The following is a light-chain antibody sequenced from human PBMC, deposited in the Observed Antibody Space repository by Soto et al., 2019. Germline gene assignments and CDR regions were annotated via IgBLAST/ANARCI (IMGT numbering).Light chain of an antibody. CDR3: NAQADNGKHV. J-gene: IGLJ1*01. CDR2: EVS. CDR1: SNDVGHSSF. V-gene: IGLV2-8*01. Sequence: QSALTQPPSASGSPGQSVTISGTGNSNDVGHSSFISWYQQHPVKGPKLIIYEVSTRPSGVPDRVSGSKSGNTASLSVSGLQDEDEADYFCNAQADNGKHVFGTGTKVTVL.